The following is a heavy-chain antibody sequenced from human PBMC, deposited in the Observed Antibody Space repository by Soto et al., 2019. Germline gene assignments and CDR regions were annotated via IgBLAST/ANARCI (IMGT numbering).Heavy chain of an antibody. Sequence: SETLSLTCAVYGGSFSGYYWSWIRQPPGKGLEWIGEINHSGSTNYNPSLKSRVTISVDTSKNQFSLKLSSVTAADTAVYYCARGRRGSGKGMDVWGQGTTVTGSS. V-gene: IGHV4-34*01. CDR3: ARGRRGSGKGMDV. CDR1: GGSFSGYY. J-gene: IGHJ6*02. CDR2: INHSGST. D-gene: IGHD3-10*01.